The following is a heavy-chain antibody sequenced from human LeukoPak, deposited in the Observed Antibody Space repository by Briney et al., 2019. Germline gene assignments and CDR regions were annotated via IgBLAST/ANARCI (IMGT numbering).Heavy chain of an antibody. J-gene: IGHJ3*02. D-gene: IGHD6-13*01. CDR2: ISSSSSYI. V-gene: IGHV3-21*04. CDR1: GFTFSSYS. Sequence: GGSLRLYCAASGFTFSSYSMNWARQTPGKGLKWVSSISSSSSYIYYADSVKGRFTISRDNAKNSLYLQMNSLRAEDTAVYYCARDSSSWYAFDIWGQGTMVTVSS. CDR3: ARDSSSWYAFDI.